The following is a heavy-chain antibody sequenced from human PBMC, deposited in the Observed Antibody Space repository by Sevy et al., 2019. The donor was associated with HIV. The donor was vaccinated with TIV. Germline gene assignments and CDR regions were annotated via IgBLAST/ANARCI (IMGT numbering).Heavy chain of an antibody. Sequence: GGSLRLSCGASGFSFSAYAMSWVRQAPGKGLEWVSSISNAGGRPIYYADSVKGRFTISRDNSKNTLSLQMNSLRPEDTAVYYCVRGMVRGREDRYVDYWGRGTLVTVSS. CDR2: ISNAGGRPI. CDR3: VRGMVRGREDRYVDY. D-gene: IGHD3-10*01. V-gene: IGHV3-23*03. J-gene: IGHJ4*02. CDR1: GFSFSAYA.